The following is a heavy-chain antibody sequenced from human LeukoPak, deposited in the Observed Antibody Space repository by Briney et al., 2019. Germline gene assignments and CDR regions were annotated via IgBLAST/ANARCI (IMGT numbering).Heavy chain of an antibody. Sequence: SETLSLTCDVYGGSFSGYHWSWIRQPPGKGLEWIGEINHSGSTNYNPSLKSRVTISVDTSKNQFSLKVSSVTAADTAVYYCARRPDGFDYWGQGTLVTVSS. CDR2: INHSGST. CDR1: GGSFSGYH. J-gene: IGHJ4*02. D-gene: IGHD5-24*01. V-gene: IGHV4-34*01. CDR3: ARRPDGFDY.